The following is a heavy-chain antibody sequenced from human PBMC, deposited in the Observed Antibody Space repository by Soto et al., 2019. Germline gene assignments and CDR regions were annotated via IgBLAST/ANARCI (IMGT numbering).Heavy chain of an antibody. J-gene: IGHJ6*02. V-gene: IGHV3-23*01. CDR3: ARFLEWLFSGMDV. CDR2: ISGSGGST. D-gene: IGHD3-3*01. CDR1: GFTFSSYA. Sequence: PGGSLRLSCAASGFTFSSYAMSWVRQAPGKGLEWVSAISGSGGSTYYADSVKGRFTISRDNTKNTLYLQMNILRAEDTAVYYCARFLEWLFSGMDVWGQGTTVTVSS.